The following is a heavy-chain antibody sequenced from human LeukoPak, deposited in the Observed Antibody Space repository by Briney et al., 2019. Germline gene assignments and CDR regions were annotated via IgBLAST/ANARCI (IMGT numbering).Heavy chain of an antibody. CDR1: GFTFSTFA. J-gene: IGHJ4*02. Sequence: GGSLRLSCAASGFTFSTFAMHWVRQAPGKGLEWVSVISYDGSSKAYADSVTGRFTISRDNSKNTLYLRMSDLRAEDTAIFYCARDKIDHCSAPSCWGSFDFWGQGSLVTVSS. CDR3: ARDKIDHCSAPSCWGSFDF. D-gene: IGHD2-2*01. CDR2: ISYDGSSK. V-gene: IGHV3-30*15.